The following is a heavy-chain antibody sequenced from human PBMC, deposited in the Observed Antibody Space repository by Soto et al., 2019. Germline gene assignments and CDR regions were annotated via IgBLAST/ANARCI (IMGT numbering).Heavy chain of an antibody. D-gene: IGHD6-19*01. CDR1: GYTFTSYG. V-gene: IGHV1-18*01. J-gene: IGHJ4*02. Sequence: QVQLVQSGAEVKKPGASVKVSCKASGYTFTSYGISWVRQAPGQGLEWRGRINAYNGNTNYAQKPEGTGTITTDTTTRPAYIELRSLRSDDTAVYYWARDPVAGTYLDYWGQGTLVTVSS. CDR2: INAYNGNT. CDR3: ARDPVAGTYLDY.